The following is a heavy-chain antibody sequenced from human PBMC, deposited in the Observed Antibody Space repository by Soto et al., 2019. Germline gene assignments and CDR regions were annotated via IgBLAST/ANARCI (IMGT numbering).Heavy chain of an antibody. CDR3: AKHRAVTRQSDIDY. CDR2: ISGSGGST. D-gene: IGHD4-17*01. Sequence: EVQLLESGGGLVQPGGSLRLSCAASGFTFSSYAMSWVRQAPGKGLEWVSAISGSGGSTYYAGSVKGRFTISRDNSKNTLYLQMNSLRAEDTAVYYCAKHRAVTRQSDIDYWGQGTLVTVSS. CDR1: GFTFSSYA. J-gene: IGHJ4*02. V-gene: IGHV3-23*01.